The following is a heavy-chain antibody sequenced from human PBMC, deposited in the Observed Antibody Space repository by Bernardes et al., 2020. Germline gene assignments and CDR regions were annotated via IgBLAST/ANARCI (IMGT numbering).Heavy chain of an antibody. J-gene: IGHJ5*02. CDR2: VYHTGST. V-gene: IGHV4-4*02. CDR1: GGSISSNNW. Sequence: SETLSLTCAVSGGSISSNNWWSWVRQPPGKGLEWIGEVYHTGSTNYNPSLKSPLTISVDKSKNQFSLKLSSVTAADTAVYYCVRAPIVVGARWFDPWGQGTLVTVSS. CDR3: VRAPIVVGARWFDP. D-gene: IGHD1-26*01.